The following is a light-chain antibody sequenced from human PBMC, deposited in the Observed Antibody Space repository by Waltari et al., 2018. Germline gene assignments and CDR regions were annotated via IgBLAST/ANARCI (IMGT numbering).Light chain of an antibody. J-gene: IGLJ2*01. CDR1: SSDVGGYNY. CDR2: YVS. CDR3: SSYTSSSTSVV. V-gene: IGLV2-14*03. Sequence: QSALTQPASVSGSPGQSITISCTGTSSDVGGYNYVSWYQQHPGKAPKLMIYYVSNRPSGVSNRFSGSKSGNTASLPISGLQAEDEADYYCSSYTSSSTSVVFGGGTKLTVL.